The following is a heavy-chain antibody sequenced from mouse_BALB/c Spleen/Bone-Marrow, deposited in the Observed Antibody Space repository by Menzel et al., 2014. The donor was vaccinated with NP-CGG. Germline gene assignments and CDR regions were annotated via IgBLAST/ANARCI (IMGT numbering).Heavy chain of an antibody. D-gene: IGHD1-1*01. CDR1: GFSLTGYG. J-gene: IGHJ4*01. CDR2: IWGDGST. CDR3: AREGDYSLYAMDY. V-gene: IGHV2-6-7*01. Sequence: QVQLKQSGPGLVAPSQSLSITCTVSGFSLTGYGVNWVRQPPGKGLEWLGMIWGDGSTDYSSALKSRLSISKDNSKSQVFLKMNSLQTDDTARYYCAREGDYSLYAMDYWGQGTSVTVSS.